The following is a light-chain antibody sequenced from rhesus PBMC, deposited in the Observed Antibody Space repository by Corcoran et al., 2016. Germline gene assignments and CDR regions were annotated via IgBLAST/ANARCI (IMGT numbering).Light chain of an antibody. CDR2: DAS. J-gene: IGKJ3*01. CDR1: QGISSY. Sequence: DIQLTQSPSSLSASVGDRVTITCRASQGISSYLGWYQQKPGKAPKLLLFDASNLQSGVPSRFSGSGSGTVFTLTISSLQPEDFAVYYCQQRNSYPFTFGPGTKLDIK. V-gene: IGKV1-38*01. CDR3: QQRNSYPFT.